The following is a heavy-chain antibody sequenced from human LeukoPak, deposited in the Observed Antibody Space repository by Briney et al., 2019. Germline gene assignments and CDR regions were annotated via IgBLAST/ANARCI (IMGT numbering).Heavy chain of an antibody. V-gene: IGHV4-34*01. J-gene: IGHJ2*01. CDR1: VGSFSGYY. Sequence: PSETLSLTCAVYVGSFSGYYWGWIRQPPGKGLEWIGEINHSGSTNYNPFLKSRVTISVDTSKNQFSLKLSAVTAADTAVYYCVREREGYFDLWGRGTLVTVSS. CDR2: INHSGST. CDR3: VREREGYFDL.